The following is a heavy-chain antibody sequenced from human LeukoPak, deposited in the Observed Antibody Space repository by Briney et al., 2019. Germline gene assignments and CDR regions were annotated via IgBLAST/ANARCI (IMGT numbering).Heavy chain of an antibody. CDR2: IYHSGST. Sequence: SQTLSLTCAVSGGSISSVGYSWIWLRQPPGKGLEWIGYIYHSGSTYYNPSLKSRVTISVDRSKNQFSLKLSSVTAADTAVYYCASNYCSSTSCYGDAFDIWGQGTMVTVSS. D-gene: IGHD2-2*01. CDR1: GGSISSVGYS. CDR3: ASNYCSSTSCYGDAFDI. J-gene: IGHJ3*02. V-gene: IGHV4-30-2*01.